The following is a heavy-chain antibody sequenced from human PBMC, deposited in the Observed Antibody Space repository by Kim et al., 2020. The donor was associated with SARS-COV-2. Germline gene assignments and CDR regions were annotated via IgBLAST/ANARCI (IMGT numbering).Heavy chain of an antibody. J-gene: IGHJ6*02. Sequence: SETLSLTCTVSGGSISSGSYYWSWIRQPAGKGLEWIGRIYTSGSTNYNPSLKSRVTISVDTSKNQFSLKLSSVTAADTAVYYCAREGGVDIAVAGISYYYGLDVWGQGATVTVSS. CDR2: IYTSGST. V-gene: IGHV4-61*02. CDR1: GGSISSGSYY. CDR3: AREGGVDIAVAGISYYYGLDV. D-gene: IGHD6-19*01.